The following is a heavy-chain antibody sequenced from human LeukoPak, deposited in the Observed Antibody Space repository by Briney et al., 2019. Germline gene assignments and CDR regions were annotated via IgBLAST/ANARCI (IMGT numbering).Heavy chain of an antibody. Sequence: GGSLRLSCAASGFTFSSYAMSWVRQAPGKGLEWVSAISGSGGSTYYADSVKGRFTISRDNSKNTRYLQMNSLRAEDTAVYYCAKESAAGTSAPNDYWGQGTLVTVSS. CDR1: GFTFSSYA. J-gene: IGHJ4*02. CDR2: ISGSGGST. CDR3: AKESAAGTSAPNDY. D-gene: IGHD6-13*01. V-gene: IGHV3-23*01.